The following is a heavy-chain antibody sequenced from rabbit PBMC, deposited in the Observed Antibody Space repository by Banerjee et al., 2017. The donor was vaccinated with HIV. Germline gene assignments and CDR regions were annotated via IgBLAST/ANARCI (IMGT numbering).Heavy chain of an antibody. CDR3: ARSDSSTGYDQ. D-gene: IGHD1-1*01. Sequence: QEQLVESGGGLVQPEGSLTLTCTASGFSFSSSYYMCWVRQAPGKGLEWIGCIYTAGSGNTDYASWAKGRFTISKTSSTTVTLQMTSLTAADTATYFCARSDSSTGYDQWGPGTLVTVS. CDR2: IYTAGSGNT. J-gene: IGHJ2*01. V-gene: IGHV1S45*01. CDR1: GFSFSSSYY.